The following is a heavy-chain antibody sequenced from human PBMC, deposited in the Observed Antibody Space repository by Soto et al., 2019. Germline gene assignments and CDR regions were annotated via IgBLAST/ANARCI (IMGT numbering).Heavy chain of an antibody. D-gene: IGHD3-10*01. CDR3: AKDLAAGRPGEGYFDF. CDR2: ITGSGGST. Sequence: GGSLRLSCAASGFTFSSSAMTWFRQAPGKGLEWVSSITGSGGSTYYADSVKGRFTISRDNSKNTLYLQMNSLRAEDTALYYCAKDLAAGRPGEGYFDFWGQGTLVTVSS. J-gene: IGHJ4*02. CDR1: GFTFSSSA. V-gene: IGHV3-23*01.